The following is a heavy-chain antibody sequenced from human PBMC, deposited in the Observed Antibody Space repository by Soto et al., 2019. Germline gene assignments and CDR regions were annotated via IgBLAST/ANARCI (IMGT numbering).Heavy chain of an antibody. Sequence: EVQLLESGGGLVQPGESLRLSCAASGFTFSSYAMNWVRQAPGKGPEWVSLISGSGGSTFYARSVKGRFTISRDNSKNTLYLQMNILRAEDTAVYYCAKEWDMIGIPTEGGAFDIWGQGTMVTVSS. CDR1: GFTFSSYA. J-gene: IGHJ3*02. CDR3: AKEWDMIGIPTEGGAFDI. CDR2: ISGSGGST. D-gene: IGHD3-22*01. V-gene: IGHV3-23*01.